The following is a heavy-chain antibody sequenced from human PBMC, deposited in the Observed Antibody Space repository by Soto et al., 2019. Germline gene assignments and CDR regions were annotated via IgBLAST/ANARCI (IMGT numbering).Heavy chain of an antibody. Sequence: PGGSLRLSCAASGFTFSSYGMHWVRQAPGKGLERVAVISYDGSNKYYADSVKGRFTISRDNSKNTLYLQMNSLRAEDTAVYYCAKGGVVVAAYYYYYGMDVWGQGTTVTVSS. CDR3: AKGGVVVAAYYYYYGMDV. CDR1: GFTFSSYG. D-gene: IGHD2-15*01. V-gene: IGHV3-30*18. J-gene: IGHJ6*02. CDR2: ISYDGSNK.